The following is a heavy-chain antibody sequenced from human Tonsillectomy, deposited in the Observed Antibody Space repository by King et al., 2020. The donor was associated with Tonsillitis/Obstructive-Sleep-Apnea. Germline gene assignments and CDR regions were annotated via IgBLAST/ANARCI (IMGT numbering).Heavy chain of an antibody. CDR3: ARLITARDPDYYYYMDV. J-gene: IGHJ6*03. CDR2: IWYDGINK. V-gene: IGHV3-33*01. Sequence: VQLVESGGCVVQPGRSLRLSCAASGFTVSSYGMHWVRQAPGKCLEWVAGIWYDGINKYYSDSVKGRFTIAREDSKNTLYLQMNSLRAEDTAVYYCARLITARDPDYYYYMDVWGKGTTVTVSS. D-gene: IGHD6-6*01. CDR1: GFTVSSYG.